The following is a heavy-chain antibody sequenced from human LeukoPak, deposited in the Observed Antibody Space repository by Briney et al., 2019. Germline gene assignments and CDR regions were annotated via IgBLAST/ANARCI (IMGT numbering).Heavy chain of an antibody. CDR1: GFTFSDYY. J-gene: IGHJ4*02. Sequence: GGSLRLSCAASGFTFSDYYMSWIRQAPGKGLEWVSYISSSGSTIYYADSVKGRFTISRDNAKNSLYLQMNSLRAEDTAVYYCARAYYVWGSYRHFDYWGQGTPVTVSS. CDR2: ISSSGSTI. CDR3: ARAYYVWGSYRHFDY. D-gene: IGHD3-16*02. V-gene: IGHV3-11*01.